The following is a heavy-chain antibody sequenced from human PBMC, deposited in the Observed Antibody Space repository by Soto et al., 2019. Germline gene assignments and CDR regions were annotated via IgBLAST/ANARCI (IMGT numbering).Heavy chain of an antibody. CDR2: ISATSGSI. D-gene: IGHD3-22*01. Sequence: GGSLRLSCVASGFTFSSESMNWVRQAPGEGPEWISYISATSGSIHYADSVKGRFTISRDNAKNSLYLQMNSLRAEDTAVYYCARFYYDSSGYLPSPYYYYYGMDVWGQGTTVTVS. V-gene: IGHV3-48*04. J-gene: IGHJ6*02. CDR3: ARFYYDSSGYLPSPYYYYYGMDV. CDR1: GFTFSSES.